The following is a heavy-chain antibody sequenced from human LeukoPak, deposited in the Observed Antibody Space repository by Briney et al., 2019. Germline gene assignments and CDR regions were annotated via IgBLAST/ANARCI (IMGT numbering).Heavy chain of an antibody. CDR3: AIPYDSSGYYSLDY. CDR1: GFTFSSYS. J-gene: IGHJ4*02. Sequence: PGGSLRLSCAASGFTFSSYSMNWVRQAPGKGLEWVSSISSSSSYIYYADSVKGRFTISRDNAKNSLYLQMHSPRAEDTAVYYCAIPYDSSGYYSLDYWGQGTLVTVSS. CDR2: ISSSSSYI. D-gene: IGHD3-22*01. V-gene: IGHV3-21*01.